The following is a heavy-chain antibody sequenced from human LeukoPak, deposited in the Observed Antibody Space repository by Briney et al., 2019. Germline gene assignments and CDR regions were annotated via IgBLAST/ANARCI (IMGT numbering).Heavy chain of an antibody. D-gene: IGHD3-3*01. CDR3: ARPRITIFGLVIPPDY. J-gene: IGHJ4*02. CDR1: GYTFTSYG. CDR2: ISAYNGNT. V-gene: IGHV1-18*01. Sequence: ASVKVSCKASGYTFTSYGISWVRQAPGQGLEWMGWISAYNGNTNYAQKLQGRVTMTTDTSTSTAYMELRSLRSDDTAVYYCARPRITIFGLVIPPDYWGQGTLVTVSS.